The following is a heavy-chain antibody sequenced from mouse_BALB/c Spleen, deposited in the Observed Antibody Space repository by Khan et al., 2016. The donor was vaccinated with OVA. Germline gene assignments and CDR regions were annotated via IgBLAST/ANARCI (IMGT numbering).Heavy chain of an antibody. CDR3: TCWLFTTAYLLDY. J-gene: IGHJ2*02. CDR2: ISPSTGYA. V-gene: IGHV1-7*01. D-gene: IGHD1-2*01. CDR1: GYTFTTYW. Sequence: QVQLQQSGAELAKPGASVKMSCKASGYTFTTYWLHWVKQRPGQGLEWIGYISPSTGYAEYNQRFKDRATLTADKSSNTAYMQLTGLTSEDSAVYSSTCWLFTTAYLLDYWGQGTSLTVSS.